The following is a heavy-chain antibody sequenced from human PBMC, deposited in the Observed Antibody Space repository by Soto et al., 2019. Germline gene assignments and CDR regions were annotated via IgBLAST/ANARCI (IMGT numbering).Heavy chain of an antibody. CDR3: ARDLCSTTSCSRSGMDV. Sequence: GGSLRLSCAASGFIFDNYAMHWVRQAPGKGLEWVAVISYDANNKYYADSVKGRFTISRDNSKNTLFLQMNSLRAEDAAVYYCARDLCSTTSCSRSGMDVWGQGTPVTVSS. J-gene: IGHJ6*02. D-gene: IGHD2-2*01. CDR2: ISYDANNK. V-gene: IGHV3-30-3*01. CDR1: GFIFDNYA.